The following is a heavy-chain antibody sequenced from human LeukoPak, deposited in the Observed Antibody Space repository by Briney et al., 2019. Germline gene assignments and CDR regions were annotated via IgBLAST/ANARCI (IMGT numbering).Heavy chain of an antibody. Sequence: GGSLRLSCAASGFTFSSYWMHWVRQAPGKGLVWVSRINTDGSSTSYADSVKGRFTISRDNAKNTLYLQMNSLRAEDTAVYYCARVAVHSSGYYPEYYFDYWGQGILVTVSS. CDR1: GFTFSSYW. J-gene: IGHJ4*02. V-gene: IGHV3-74*01. CDR3: ARVAVHSSGYYPEYYFDY. CDR2: INTDGSST. D-gene: IGHD3-22*01.